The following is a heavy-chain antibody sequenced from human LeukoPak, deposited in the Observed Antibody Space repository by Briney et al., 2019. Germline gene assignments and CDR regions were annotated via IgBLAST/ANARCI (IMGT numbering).Heavy chain of an antibody. V-gene: IGHV3-23*01. Sequence: GGSLRLSCAASGFIFSSYSMSWVRQAPGKGLEWVSVITGSGGNTYYADSVKGRFTISKDNSKNTVYLQMSSLRVDDTAVYYCAKAASSSWPSYYYGMDVWGQGATVTVSS. CDR1: GFIFSSYS. D-gene: IGHD6-13*01. J-gene: IGHJ6*02. CDR3: AKAASSSWPSYYYGMDV. CDR2: ITGSGGNT.